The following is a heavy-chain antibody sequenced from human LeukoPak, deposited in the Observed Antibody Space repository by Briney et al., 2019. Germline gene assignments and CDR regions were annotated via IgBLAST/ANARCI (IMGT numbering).Heavy chain of an antibody. CDR2: ISGSGGST. V-gene: IGHV3-23*01. Sequence: GGSLRLSCAASGFSFSSYAMFWVRQAPGKGVEWGSHISGSGGSTYSADSVKGRFTISNDNSKNTLFLQMNSLRAEDTAVYYCTGSTTLTTYAYWGQGTLVTVSS. J-gene: IGHJ4*02. D-gene: IGHD4-17*01. CDR3: TGSTTLTTYAY. CDR1: GFSFSSYA.